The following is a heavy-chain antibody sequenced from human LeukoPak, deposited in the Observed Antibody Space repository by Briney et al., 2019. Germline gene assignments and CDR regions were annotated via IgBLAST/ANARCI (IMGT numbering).Heavy chain of an antibody. V-gene: IGHV3-53*01. Sequence: GGSLRLSCAASGFTVNNKYMTWVRQAPGKGLEWVSVIYSGGSTYYADSVKGRFTISRDNSKNTLYLQMNSLRAEDTAVYYCARRTSGYEFDYWGQGTLVTVSS. CDR3: ARRTSGYEFDY. CDR2: IYSGGST. CDR1: GFTVNNKY. D-gene: IGHD5-12*01. J-gene: IGHJ4*02.